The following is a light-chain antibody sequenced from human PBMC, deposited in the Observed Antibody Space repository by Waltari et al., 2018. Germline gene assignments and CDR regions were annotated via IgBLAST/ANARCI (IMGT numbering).Light chain of an antibody. J-gene: IGLJ3*02. V-gene: IGLV4-69*01. CDR3: QTGGHGTWV. Sequence: QLVLTQSPSASASLGASVKLTCTLSSGHSSNVIALLQQRPEKGPRYLMKVNSDGSHKKGDEIPDRFSGSSSGAERYLTISSLQSEDEGDYYCQTGGHGTWVFGGGTKLTVL. CDR2: VNSDGSH. CDR1: SGHSSNV.